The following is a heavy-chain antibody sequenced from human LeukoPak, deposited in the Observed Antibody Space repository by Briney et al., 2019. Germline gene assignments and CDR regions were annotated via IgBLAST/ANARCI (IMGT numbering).Heavy chain of an antibody. D-gene: IGHD3-9*01. Sequence: QSGGSLRLSCAASGFTFSNYAMSWVRQAPGKGLEWVSAVSGRDDSTYYADSVKGRFTISRGNSKNTLYLQMNSLRAEDTAAYYCAKWGDYDILTGYYDSDYWGQGTLVTVSS. CDR1: GFTFSNYA. V-gene: IGHV3-23*01. J-gene: IGHJ4*02. CDR3: AKWGDYDILTGYYDSDY. CDR2: VSGRDDST.